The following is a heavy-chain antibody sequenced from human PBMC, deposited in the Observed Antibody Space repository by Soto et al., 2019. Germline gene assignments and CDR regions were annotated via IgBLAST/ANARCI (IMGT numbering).Heavy chain of an antibody. Sequence: QVQLEQSGAEVKEPGASVKVSCQASGYTSTNYAVHWVRQAPGQGLQWIGWINVGNGNTKSSQKFQGRVTFSRDTSASTAYMEVSSLTSEDTAFYYCTSDNKGLADYWGQGTLVTVSS. V-gene: IGHV1-3*01. CDR2: INVGNGNT. J-gene: IGHJ4*02. CDR3: TSDNKGLADY. CDR1: GYTSTNYA.